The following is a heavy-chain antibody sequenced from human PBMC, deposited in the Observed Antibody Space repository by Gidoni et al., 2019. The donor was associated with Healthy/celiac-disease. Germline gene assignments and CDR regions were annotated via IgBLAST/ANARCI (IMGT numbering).Heavy chain of an antibody. D-gene: IGHD3-22*01. Sequence: EVQLVESGGGLVQPGRSLRLSCAASGFTFDDYAMHWVRQAPGKGLEWVSGISWNSGSIGYAYSVKGRFTISRDNAKNSLYLQMNSLRAEDTALYYCAKGDDSSGYRPFDYWGQGTLVTVSS. V-gene: IGHV3-9*01. CDR2: ISWNSGSI. CDR1: GFTFDDYA. CDR3: AKGDDSSGYRPFDY. J-gene: IGHJ4*02.